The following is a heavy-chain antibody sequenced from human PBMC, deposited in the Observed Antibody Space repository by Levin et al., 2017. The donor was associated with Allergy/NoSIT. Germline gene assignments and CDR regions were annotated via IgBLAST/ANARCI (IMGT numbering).Heavy chain of an antibody. CDR2: INPSGGST. Sequence: ASVKVSCKPSGYTFTSYFIHWVRQAPGQGLEWVGVINPSGGSTNYARKFQGRVTVTRDTSTTTAYMELSSLTSEDTAVYYCARDADYYDASGPSEIWGQGTLVTVSS. D-gene: IGHD3-22*01. V-gene: IGHV1-46*01. CDR3: ARDADYYDASGPSEI. CDR1: GYTFTSYF. J-gene: IGHJ3*02.